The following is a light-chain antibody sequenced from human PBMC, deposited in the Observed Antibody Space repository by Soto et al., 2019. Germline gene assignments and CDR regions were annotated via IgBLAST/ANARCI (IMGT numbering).Light chain of an antibody. CDR3: QQRSNWPLT. CDR1: QSVGSY. CDR2: DAS. V-gene: IGKV3-11*01. J-gene: IGKJ4*01. Sequence: EIVLTQSPATLSLSPGERATLSCSASQSVGSYLAWYQQKPGQAPRLLIYDASSRATGIPARFSGSGSGTDFTLTISSLEPEDFAVYYCQQRSNWPLTFGGGTKVDIK.